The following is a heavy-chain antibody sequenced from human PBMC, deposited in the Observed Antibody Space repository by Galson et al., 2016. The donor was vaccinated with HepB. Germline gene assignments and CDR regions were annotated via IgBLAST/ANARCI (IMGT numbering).Heavy chain of an antibody. J-gene: IGHJ4*02. CDR2: IHHSGTT. CDR3: ARLKDAIVVVMFDY. V-gene: IGHV4-4*02. CDR1: GDSLISDNR. D-gene: IGHD3-22*01. Sequence: ETLSLTCVVSGDSLISDNRWSWVRQPPGKGLEWIGEIHHSGTTNYNPSLRSRVTITIDQSKNQFSLELTSVTSADTAVYYCARLKDAIVVVMFDYWGQGTLVTVSS.